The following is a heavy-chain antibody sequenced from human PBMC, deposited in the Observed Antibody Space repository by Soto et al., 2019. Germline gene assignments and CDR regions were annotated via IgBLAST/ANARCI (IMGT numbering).Heavy chain of an antibody. CDR1: GGSISSSSYY. V-gene: IGHV4-39*01. J-gene: IGHJ5*02. CDR3: ARLAVGDFWSGYYSGNWFDP. CDR2: IYYSGST. Sequence: KASETLSLTCTVCGGSISSSSYYWGWIRQPPGKGLEWIGSIYYSGSTYYNPSLKSRVTISVDTSKNQFSLKLSSVTAADTAVYYCARLAVGDFWSGYYSGNWFDPWGQGTLVTVSS. D-gene: IGHD3-3*01.